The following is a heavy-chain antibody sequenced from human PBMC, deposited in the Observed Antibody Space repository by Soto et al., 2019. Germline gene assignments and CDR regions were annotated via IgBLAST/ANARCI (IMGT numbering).Heavy chain of an antibody. Sequence: GASVKVSCKASGYTFTSYAMHWVRQAPGQRLEWMGGMNAGNGNTKDSQKFQGRVTITRDTSASTAYMGLSSLRSEDTAVYYCARGLGGMKVMVIRAPGAFGIWGRGTMVTVSS. D-gene: IGHD3-22*01. V-gene: IGHV1-3*01. CDR2: MNAGNGNT. CDR3: ARGLGGMKVMVIRAPGAFGI. J-gene: IGHJ3*02. CDR1: GYTFTSYA.